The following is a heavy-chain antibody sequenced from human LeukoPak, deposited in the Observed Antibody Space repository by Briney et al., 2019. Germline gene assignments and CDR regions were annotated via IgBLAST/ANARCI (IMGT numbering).Heavy chain of an antibody. CDR3: ARDRGAVAATWFDY. J-gene: IGHJ4*02. CDR2: IGSSSSYT. CDR1: GFTFSNYW. V-gene: IGHV3-11*05. D-gene: IGHD6-19*01. Sequence: GGSLRLSCIASGFTFSNYWMSWVRQAPGKGLEWVSCIGSSSSYTNYADSVKGRFTISRDNAKNSLYLQMDGLRAEDTAVYYCARDRGAVAATWFDYWGQGTLVTVSS.